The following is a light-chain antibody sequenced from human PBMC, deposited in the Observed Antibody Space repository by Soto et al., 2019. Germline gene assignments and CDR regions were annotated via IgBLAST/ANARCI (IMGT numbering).Light chain of an antibody. CDR1: ESVYNY. CDR3: QQRSNWVT. CDR2: DTS. V-gene: IGKV3-11*01. Sequence: EVVLTQSPATLSLSPGDSATLSCRASESVYNYLAWYQQKPGQAPRLLIYDTSNTATGIPARFRGSGSGTDYTLTISSLEPEDIAIYYCQQRSNWVTFGGGTKVEI. J-gene: IGKJ4*01.